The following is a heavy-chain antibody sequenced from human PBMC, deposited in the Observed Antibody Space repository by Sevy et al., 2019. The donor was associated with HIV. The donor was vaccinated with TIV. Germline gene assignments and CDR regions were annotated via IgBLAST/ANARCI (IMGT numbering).Heavy chain of an antibody. V-gene: IGHV3-21*01. CDR2: IGSSGSYI. D-gene: IGHD3-22*01. Sequence: GWSLRLSCAASGFTFSTYSMNWVRQAPGKGLEWVSFIGSSGSYIYYADSLMGRFTVSRDNAKNSLYLQMNSLRAEDTAVYYCARDQGEGNYYDSSGYYYGGSLDHWGQGTLVTVSS. CDR3: ARDQGEGNYYDSSGYYYGGSLDH. CDR1: GFTFSTYS. J-gene: IGHJ4*02.